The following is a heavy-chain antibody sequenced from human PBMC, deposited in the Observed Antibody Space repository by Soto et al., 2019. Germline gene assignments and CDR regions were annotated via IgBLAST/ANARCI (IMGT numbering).Heavy chain of an antibody. CDR1: GGSISSSSYY. CDR2: IYYSGST. D-gene: IGHD5-12*01. Sequence: SETLSLTCTVSGGSISSSSYYWGWIRQPPGKGLEWIGSIYYSGSTYYNPSFKSRVTISVDTSKNQFSLKLSSVTAADTAVYYCARQTDSGYDLYYFDYWGQGTLVTVSS. V-gene: IGHV4-39*01. J-gene: IGHJ4*02. CDR3: ARQTDSGYDLYYFDY.